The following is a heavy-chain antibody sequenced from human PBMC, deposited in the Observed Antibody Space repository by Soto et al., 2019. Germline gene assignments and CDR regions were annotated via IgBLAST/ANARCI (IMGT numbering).Heavy chain of an antibody. D-gene: IGHD4-17*01. CDR1: GFTFSSYW. CDR3: ARPPQGYGDYPIDSSYMDV. Sequence: EVQLVESGGGLVQPGGSLRLSCAASGFTFSSYWMSWVRQAPGKGLEWVANIKQDGSEKYYVDSVKGRFTISRDNAKNSLNLQINSLREEDTAVYYCARPPQGYGDYPIDSSYMDVWGNGTTVTVSS. V-gene: IGHV3-7*01. J-gene: IGHJ6*03. CDR2: IKQDGSEK.